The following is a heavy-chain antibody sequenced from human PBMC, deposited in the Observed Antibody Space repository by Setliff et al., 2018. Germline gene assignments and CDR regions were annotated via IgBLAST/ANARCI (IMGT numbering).Heavy chain of an antibody. CDR3: AKGDGYYDFWSGYHDAFDI. Sequence: GGSLRLSCAASRFTFSSYGMHWVRQAPGKGLEWVAVIWYDGSNKYYADSVKGRFTISRDNSKNTLYLQMNSLRAEDTAVYYCAKGDGYYDFWSGYHDAFDIWGQGTMVTVSS. V-gene: IGHV3-33*06. CDR2: IWYDGSNK. D-gene: IGHD3-3*01. CDR1: RFTFSSYG. J-gene: IGHJ3*02.